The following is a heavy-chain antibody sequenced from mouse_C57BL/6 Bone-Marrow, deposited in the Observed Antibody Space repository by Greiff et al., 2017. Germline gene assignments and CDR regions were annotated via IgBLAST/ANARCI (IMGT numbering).Heavy chain of an antibody. CDR2: IDPENGDT. Sequence: EVKLMESGAELVRPGASVKLSCTASGFNIKDDYMHWVKQRPEQGLEWIGWIDPENGDTEYASKFQGKATITADTSSNTAYLQLSSLTSEDTAVYYCTTPYYIYAMDYWGQGTSVTVSS. D-gene: IGHD2-12*01. CDR1: GFNIKDDY. V-gene: IGHV14-4*01. CDR3: TTPYYIYAMDY. J-gene: IGHJ4*01.